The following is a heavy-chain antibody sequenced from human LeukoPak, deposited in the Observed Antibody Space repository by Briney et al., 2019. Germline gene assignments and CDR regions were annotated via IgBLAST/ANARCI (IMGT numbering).Heavy chain of an antibody. Sequence: GGSLRLSCAASGFTFSSYWMHWVRQAPGKGLVWVSRINSDGSSTSYADSVKGRFTISRDNAKNTLYLQMNSLRAEDTAVYYCARGTYYDILTGYNPHAFDIWGQGTVVTVSS. CDR2: INSDGSST. CDR3: ARGTYYDILTGYNPHAFDI. D-gene: IGHD3-9*01. V-gene: IGHV3-74*01. J-gene: IGHJ3*02. CDR1: GFTFSSYW.